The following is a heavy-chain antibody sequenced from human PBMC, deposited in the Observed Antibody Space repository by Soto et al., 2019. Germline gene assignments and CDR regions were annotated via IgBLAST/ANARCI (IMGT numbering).Heavy chain of an antibody. D-gene: IGHD3-10*01. Sequence: GGSLRLSCAASGFTFSSYGMHWVRQAPGKGLEWVAVISYDGSNKYYADSVKGRFTISRDNSKNTLCLQMNSLRAEDTAVYYCAKSYYGSGSSNAYYYYGMDVWGQGTTVTVSS. CDR2: ISYDGSNK. J-gene: IGHJ6*02. V-gene: IGHV3-30*18. CDR1: GFTFSSYG. CDR3: AKSYYGSGSSNAYYYYGMDV.